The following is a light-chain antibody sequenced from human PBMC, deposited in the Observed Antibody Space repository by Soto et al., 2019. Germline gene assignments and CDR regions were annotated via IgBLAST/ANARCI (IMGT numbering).Light chain of an antibody. CDR2: AAS. CDR3: QQSYSSPPT. V-gene: IGKV1-39*01. CDR1: QSISSW. Sequence: DIQMTQSPSTLYSSLGDRGTITCRASQSISSWLAWYQQKPGKAPKLLIFAASSLQSGVPSRFSGSRSGPDFTLTISSLQPEDFATYYCQQSYSSPPTFGQGTKVDIK. J-gene: IGKJ1*01.